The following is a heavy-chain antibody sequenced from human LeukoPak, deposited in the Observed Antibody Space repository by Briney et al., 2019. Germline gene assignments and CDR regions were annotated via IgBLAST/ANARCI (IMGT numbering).Heavy chain of an antibody. D-gene: IGHD3-10*01. CDR3: ARGRRFGELSHPTYYFDY. V-gene: IGHV5-51*01. J-gene: IGHJ4*02. Sequence: GESLKISCKGSGYSFTSYWNGWVRQMPGKGLEWMGIIYPGDSDTRYSPSFQGQVTISADKSISTAYLQWSSLKASDTAVYYCARGRRFGELSHPTYYFDYWGQGTQVTVSS. CDR2: IYPGDSDT. CDR1: GYSFTSYW.